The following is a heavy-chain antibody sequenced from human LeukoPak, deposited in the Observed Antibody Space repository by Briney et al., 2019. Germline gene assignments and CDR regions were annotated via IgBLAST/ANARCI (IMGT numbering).Heavy chain of an antibody. Sequence: PSETLSLICTVSGGSISSYYWSWIRQPAGKGLEWIGRIYTSGSTNYNPSLKSRVTMSVDTSKNQFSLKLSSVTAADTAVYYCARELTVAAYYYGMDVWGQGTTVTVSS. J-gene: IGHJ6*02. D-gene: IGHD6-25*01. CDR2: IYTSGST. V-gene: IGHV4-4*07. CDR1: GGSISSYY. CDR3: ARELTVAAYYYGMDV.